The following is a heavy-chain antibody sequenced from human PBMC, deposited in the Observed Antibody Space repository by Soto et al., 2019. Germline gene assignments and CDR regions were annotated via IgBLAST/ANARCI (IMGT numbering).Heavy chain of an antibody. D-gene: IGHD5-18*01. CDR2: IWYDGSNK. CDR1: GFTFSSYG. CDR3: AREGTAMTFDY. J-gene: IGHJ4*02. Sequence: PGGSLRLSCAASGFTFSSYGMHWVRQAPGKGLEWVAVIWYDGSNKYYADSVKGRFTISRDNSKNTLYLQMNSLRAEDTAVYYCAREGTAMTFDYWGQGTLVTVSS. V-gene: IGHV3-33*01.